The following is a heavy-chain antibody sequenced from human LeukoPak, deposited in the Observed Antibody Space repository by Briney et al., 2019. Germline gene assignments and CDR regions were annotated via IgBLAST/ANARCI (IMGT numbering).Heavy chain of an antibody. CDR1: GFTFSSYA. V-gene: IGHV3-48*04. CDR3: ARGRSSTAAFDI. CDR2: ISGSGSTI. D-gene: IGHD2-2*01. J-gene: IGHJ3*02. Sequence: GGSLRLSCAASGFTFSSYAMSWVRQAPGKGLEWVSAISGSGSTIYYADSVKGRFTISRDNAKNSLYLQMNSLRAEDTAVYYCARGRSSTAAFDIWGQGTMVTVSS.